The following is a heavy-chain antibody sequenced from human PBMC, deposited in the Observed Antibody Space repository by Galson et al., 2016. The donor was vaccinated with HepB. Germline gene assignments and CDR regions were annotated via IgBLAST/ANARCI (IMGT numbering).Heavy chain of an antibody. V-gene: IGHV3-53*01. D-gene: IGHD6-19*01. CDR1: EFTASSNY. Sequence: SLRLSCAAYEFTASSNYLNWIRQAPGEGLGWVSAIYSGGSTHYADSVKGRFTISRDNSKNTVYLEMKSLRAEDTAVYYCARALSGWDGFDYWGQGTLVIVSS. CDR2: IYSGGST. CDR3: ARALSGWDGFDY. J-gene: IGHJ4*02.